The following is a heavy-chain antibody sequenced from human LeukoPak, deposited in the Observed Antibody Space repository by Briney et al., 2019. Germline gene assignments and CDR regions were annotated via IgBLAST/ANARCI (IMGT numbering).Heavy chain of an antibody. CDR2: INPNSGGT. D-gene: IGHD1-7*01. Sequence: ASVKVSCKASGYTFTSYGISWVRQAPGQGLEWMGRINPNSGGTNYAQKFQGRVTMTRDTSISTAYMELSRLRSDDTAVYYCARSSIYTRTTDYWGQGTLVTVSS. CDR3: ARSSIYTRTTDY. J-gene: IGHJ4*02. CDR1: GYTFTSYG. V-gene: IGHV1-2*06.